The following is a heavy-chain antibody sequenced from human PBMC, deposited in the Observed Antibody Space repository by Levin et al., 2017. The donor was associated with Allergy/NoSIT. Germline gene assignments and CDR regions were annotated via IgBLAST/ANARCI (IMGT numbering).Heavy chain of an antibody. D-gene: IGHD6-13*01. J-gene: IGHJ4*02. CDR2: ISGSGGST. CDR1: GFTFSSYA. CDR3: AKDLGIAAAGPWFDY. Sequence: GESLKISCAASGFTFSSYAMSWVRQAPGKGLEWVSAISGSGGSTYYADSVKGRFTISRDNSKNTLYLQMNSLRAEDTAVYYCAKDLGIAAAGPWFDYWGQGTLVTVSS. V-gene: IGHV3-23*01.